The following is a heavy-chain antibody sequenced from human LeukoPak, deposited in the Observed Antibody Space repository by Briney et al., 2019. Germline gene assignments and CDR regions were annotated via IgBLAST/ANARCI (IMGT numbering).Heavy chain of an antibody. CDR3: ARAKVSYGSGSSGFDY. CDR2: ISSSGSTI. Sequence: GGSLRLSCAASGFTFSSYEMNWARQAPGKGLEWVSYISSSGSTIYYADSVKGRFTISRDNAKNSLYLQMNSLRAEDTAVYYCARAKVSYGSGSSGFDYWGQGTLVTVSS. V-gene: IGHV3-48*03. J-gene: IGHJ4*02. D-gene: IGHD3-10*01. CDR1: GFTFSSYE.